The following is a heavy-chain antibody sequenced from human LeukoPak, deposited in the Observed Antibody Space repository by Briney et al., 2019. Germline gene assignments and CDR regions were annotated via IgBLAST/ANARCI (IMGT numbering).Heavy chain of an antibody. V-gene: IGHV3-21*01. CDR3: ARELLGRFDRYYYMDV. D-gene: IGHD1-26*01. Sequence: GGSLRLSCAASGFTFSSYSMNWVRQAPGKGLEWVSSISSSSSYIYYADSVKGRFTISRDNAKNSLYLQMNSLRAEDTAVYYCARELLGRFDRYYYMDVWGKGTTVTVSS. CDR2: ISSSSSYI. J-gene: IGHJ6*03. CDR1: GFTFSSYS.